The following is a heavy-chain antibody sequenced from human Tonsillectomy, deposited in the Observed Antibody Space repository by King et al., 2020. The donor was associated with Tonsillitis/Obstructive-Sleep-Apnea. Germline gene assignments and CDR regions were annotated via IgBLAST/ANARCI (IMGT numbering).Heavy chain of an antibody. J-gene: IGHJ4*02. CDR3: ARVSAGSGYSPYFDY. D-gene: IGHD3-3*01. CDR1: GFSLSTSGIC. V-gene: IGHV2-70*11. Sequence: VTLKESGPALVKPTQTLTLTCNFSGFSLSTSGICVSWIRQPPGKALEWLARIDWDDEKYYSTSLQTRLTISKDTSKKPVLLTMTNLDPVDTATYCCARVSAGSGYSPYFDYWGLGSLVTVSS. CDR2: IDWDDEK.